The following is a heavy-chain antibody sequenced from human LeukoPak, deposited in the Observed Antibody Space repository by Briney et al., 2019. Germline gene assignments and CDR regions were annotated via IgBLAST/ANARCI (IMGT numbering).Heavy chain of an antibody. CDR3: ARDQMTTVTTFDY. CDR1: GFTFSDYY. D-gene: IGHD4-17*01. V-gene: IGHV3-11*04. Sequence: GGSLRPSCAASGFTFSDYYMSWIRQAPGKGLEWVSYISSSGSTIYYADSVKGRFTISRDNAKNSLYLQMNSLRAEDTAVYYCARDQMTTVTTFDYWGQGTLVTVSS. J-gene: IGHJ4*02. CDR2: ISSSGSTI.